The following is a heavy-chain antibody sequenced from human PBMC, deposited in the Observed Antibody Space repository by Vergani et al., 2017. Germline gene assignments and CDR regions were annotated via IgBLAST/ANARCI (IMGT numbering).Heavy chain of an antibody. CDR1: GFSFSSHA. CDR3: AKAGSVTSGSLQYNYYMDG. Sequence: VQLEESGGGLVLPGRSLRLSCAASGFSFSSHAIHWVRQAPGKGLEWVAVISNDGSKKYYADSVKGRFTISRDNSKNTLDLQMNSLRTQATAVYYCAKAGSVTSGSLQYNYYMDGWGKGTKVTVS. CDR2: ISNDGSKK. J-gene: IGHJ6*03. V-gene: IGHV3-30*18. D-gene: IGHD3-10*01.